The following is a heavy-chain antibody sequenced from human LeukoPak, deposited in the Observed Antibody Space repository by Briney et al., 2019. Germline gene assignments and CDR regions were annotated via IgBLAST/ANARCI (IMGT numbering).Heavy chain of an antibody. CDR1: GGSISSYY. Sequence: SETLSLTCTVPGGSISSYYWSWIRQPPGKGLEWIGYIYYSGSTNYNPSLKSRVTISVDTSKNQFSLKLSSVTAADTAVYYCARVAILPIYDAFDIWGQGTMVTVSS. CDR3: ARVAILPIYDAFDI. V-gene: IGHV4-59*01. CDR2: IYYSGST. J-gene: IGHJ3*02.